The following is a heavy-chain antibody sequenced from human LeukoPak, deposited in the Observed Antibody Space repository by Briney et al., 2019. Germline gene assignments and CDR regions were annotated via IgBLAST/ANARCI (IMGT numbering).Heavy chain of an antibody. J-gene: IGHJ5*02. CDR2: IYYSGST. CDR3: ARGGLVSTTVDWFDP. V-gene: IGHV4-59*01. Sequence: SETLSLTCTVSGGSISSYYWSWIRQPPGKGLEWIGYIYYSGSTNYNPSLKSRVTISVHTSKNQFSLKLSSVTAADTAVYYCARGGLVSTTVDWFDPWGQGTLVTVSS. D-gene: IGHD4-11*01. CDR1: GGSISSYY.